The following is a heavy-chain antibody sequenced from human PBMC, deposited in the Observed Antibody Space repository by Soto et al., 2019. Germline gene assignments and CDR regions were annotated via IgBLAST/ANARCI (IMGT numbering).Heavy chain of an antibody. V-gene: IGHV1-69*06. D-gene: IGHD6-6*01. CDR3: ARDRAQYSSSSLSYYYYGMDV. J-gene: IGHJ6*02. CDR1: GGTFSSYA. Sequence: GASVKVSFKASGGTFSSYAISWVRQAPGQGLEWMGGIIPIFGTANYAQKFQGRVTITADKSTSTAYMELSSLRSEDTAVYYCARDRAQYSSSSLSYYYYGMDVWGQGTTVTVSS. CDR2: IIPIFGTA.